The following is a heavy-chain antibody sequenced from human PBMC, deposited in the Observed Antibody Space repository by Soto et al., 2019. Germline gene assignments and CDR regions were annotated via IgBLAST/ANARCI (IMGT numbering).Heavy chain of an antibody. D-gene: IGHD2-15*01. CDR1: GFTFSSSA. Sequence: DVQLLESGGGLVQPEGSLRLSCAASGFTFSSSAMGWVRQGPGKGLEWVAVVSIGGSTHYADSARGRFTISRDNAKNTLSLQMSSLTAEDTAVYFCAKRRGAGGHFDYWGQGALVTVSS. J-gene: IGHJ4*02. CDR2: VSIGGST. V-gene: IGHV3-23*01. CDR3: AKRRGAGGHFDY.